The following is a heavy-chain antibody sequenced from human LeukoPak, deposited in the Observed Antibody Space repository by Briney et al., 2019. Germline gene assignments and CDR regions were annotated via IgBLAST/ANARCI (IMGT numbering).Heavy chain of an antibody. V-gene: IGHV3-21*01. D-gene: IGHD4-17*01. Sequence: GGSLRLSCAASGFTFSRYSMKWVRQAPAKGLEWVSSISISSSYIYYADSVKGRFTISRDNAKNSLYLQMNSLRAEDTAVYYCAKTSTVTSWGGYYGMDVWGQGTTVTVSS. CDR1: GFTFSRYS. CDR3: AKTSTVTSWGGYYGMDV. J-gene: IGHJ6*02. CDR2: ISISSSYI.